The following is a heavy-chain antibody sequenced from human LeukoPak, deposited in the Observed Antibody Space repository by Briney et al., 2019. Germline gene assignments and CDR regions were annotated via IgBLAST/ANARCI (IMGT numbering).Heavy chain of an antibody. CDR2: VHYSRST. J-gene: IGHJ4*02. CDR3: QAEDCIRYFDY. CDR1: CVSIFSSY. D-gene: IGHD3-9*01. Sequence: PSETLSLTCTVPCVSIFSSYWNWVRQPPGKGLEWIGYVHYSRSTNYRPSLKTRFTMSVDTSKSQFSLKLSSATAADTAVYFFQAEDCIRYFDYWGQGTLLTVSS. V-gene: IGHV4-59*08.